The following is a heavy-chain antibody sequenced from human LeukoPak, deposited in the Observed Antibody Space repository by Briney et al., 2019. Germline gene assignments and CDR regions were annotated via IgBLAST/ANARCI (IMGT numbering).Heavy chain of an antibody. CDR3: ARGADNSGSFVILDY. J-gene: IGHJ4*02. CDR1: GFTFNSYS. V-gene: IGHV3-21*01. Sequence: PGGSLRLSYAASGFTFNSYSMNWVRQAPGKGLEWVSSISTSSIYIYWADSLKGRFTISRDNARNSLYLQMNSLRAEDTAVYYCARGADNSGSFVILDYWGQGTLVTVSS. D-gene: IGHD3-10*01. CDR2: ISTSSIYI.